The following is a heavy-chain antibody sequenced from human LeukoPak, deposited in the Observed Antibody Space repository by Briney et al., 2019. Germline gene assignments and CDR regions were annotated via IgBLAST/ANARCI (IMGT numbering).Heavy chain of an antibody. CDR1: GYTFTSYD. V-gene: IGHV1-8*01. CDR2: MNPNSGNT. D-gene: IGHD2-2*01. CDR3: ARARVPAAATSYYYYYGMDV. J-gene: IGHJ6*02. Sequence: ASVKVSCKASGYTFTSYDINWVRQATGQGLEWMGWMNPNSGNTGYAQKFQGRVTMTRDTSTSTVYMELSSLRSEDTAVYYCARARVPAAATSYYYYYGMDVWGQGTTVTVSS.